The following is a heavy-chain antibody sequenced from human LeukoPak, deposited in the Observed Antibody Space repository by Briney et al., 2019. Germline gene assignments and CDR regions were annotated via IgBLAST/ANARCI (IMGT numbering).Heavy chain of an antibody. CDR2: ISSSSSTI. D-gene: IGHD3-16*01. Sequence: PGGSLRLSCAASGFTFSSYSMNWVRQAPGKGLEWVSYISSSSSTIYYADSVKGRFTISRDNAKNSLYLQMNSLRDEDTAVYYCARDSIGAAPRVGVDYWGQETLVTVPS. J-gene: IGHJ4*02. V-gene: IGHV3-48*02. CDR1: GFTFSSYS. CDR3: ARDSIGAAPRVGVDY.